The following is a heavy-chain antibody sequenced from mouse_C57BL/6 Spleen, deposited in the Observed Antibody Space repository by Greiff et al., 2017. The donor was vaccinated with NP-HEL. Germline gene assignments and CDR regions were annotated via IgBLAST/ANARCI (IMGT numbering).Heavy chain of an antibody. CDR3: ARSPHYYGSSYAYFDV. J-gene: IGHJ1*03. CDR1: GYTFTSYW. V-gene: IGHV1-69*01. Sequence: VQLQQSGAELVMPGASVKLSCKASGYTFTSYWMHWVKQRPGQGLEWIGEIDPSDSYTNYNQKFKGKSTLTVDKSSSTAYMQLSSLTSEDSAVYYCARSPHYYGSSYAYFDVWGTGTTVTVSS. CDR2: IDPSDSYT. D-gene: IGHD1-1*01.